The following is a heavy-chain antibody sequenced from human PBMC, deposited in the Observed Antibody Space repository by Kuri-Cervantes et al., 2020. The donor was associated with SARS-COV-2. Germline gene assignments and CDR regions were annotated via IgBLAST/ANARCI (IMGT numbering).Heavy chain of an antibody. J-gene: IGHJ3*01. CDR2: ISSSSSAI. D-gene: IGHD1-1*01. Sequence: GESLKISCAASGFTFDDYGMSWVRQAPGKGLEWVSYISSSSSAIYYPDSVKGRLTISRDNSKNTLYLQMNSLRADDTAVYYCAKSAHNNGNDAFDVWGQGTMVTVSS. CDR3: AKSAHNNGNDAFDV. CDR1: GFTFDDYG. V-gene: IGHV3-48*01.